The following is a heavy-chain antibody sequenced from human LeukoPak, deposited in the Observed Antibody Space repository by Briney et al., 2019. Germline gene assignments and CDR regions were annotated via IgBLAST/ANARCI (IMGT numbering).Heavy chain of an antibody. CDR1: GLTFRSYR. D-gene: IGHD3-9*01. Sequence: GGSLRLSCAASGLTFRSYRMTWVSQAPGKGLEWVSCVSTTSSYIYYADSVKGRFTISRDNAKNSLYLQMNSLRAEDTAVYYCARRTITRSNYYGMDVWGQGTTVTVSS. V-gene: IGHV3-21*01. CDR2: VSTTSSYI. CDR3: ARRTITRSNYYGMDV. J-gene: IGHJ6*02.